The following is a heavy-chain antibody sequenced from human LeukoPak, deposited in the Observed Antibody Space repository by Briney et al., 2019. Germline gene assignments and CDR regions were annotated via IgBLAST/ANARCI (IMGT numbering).Heavy chain of an antibody. Sequence: AASVKVSCKASGYTFTSYGISWVRQAPGQGLEWMGWISAYNGNTNYAQKLQGRVTMTTDTSTSTAYMELRSLRSDDTAVYYCARDWRGWFGGKISDYWGQGTLVTVSS. CDR3: ARDWRGWFGGKISDY. CDR2: ISAYNGNT. V-gene: IGHV1-18*01. D-gene: IGHD3-10*01. J-gene: IGHJ4*02. CDR1: GYTFTSYG.